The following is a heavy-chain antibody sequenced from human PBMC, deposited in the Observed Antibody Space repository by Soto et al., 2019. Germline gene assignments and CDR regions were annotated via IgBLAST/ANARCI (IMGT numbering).Heavy chain of an antibody. CDR1: VFTFDNYA. D-gene: IGHD2-2*01. CDR2: IANRGDTP. CDR3: TKGGSTFYHRFFDN. J-gene: IGHJ4*02. Sequence: PVGSLRLSCISSVFTFDNYAMACVRHTPGRCLEWVAGIANRGDTPYYADYARGRFTISRDNSKNMVFLQMSRLTAEDTATYFCTKGGSTFYHRFFDNWGLGVRVTVSS. V-gene: IGHV3-23*01.